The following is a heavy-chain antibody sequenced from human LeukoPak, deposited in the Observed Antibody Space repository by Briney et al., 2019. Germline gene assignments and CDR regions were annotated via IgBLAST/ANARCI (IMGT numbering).Heavy chain of an antibody. Sequence: EASVKVSCKASGYTFTSYGISWVRQAPGQGLEWMGWISAYNGNTNYAQRLQGRVTMTTDTSTSTAYMELRSLRSDDTAVYYCAAVGPPAMIVSSWGQGTLVTVSS. D-gene: IGHD3-22*01. V-gene: IGHV1-18*01. CDR3: AAVGPPAMIVSS. CDR1: GYTFTSYG. CDR2: ISAYNGNT. J-gene: IGHJ5*02.